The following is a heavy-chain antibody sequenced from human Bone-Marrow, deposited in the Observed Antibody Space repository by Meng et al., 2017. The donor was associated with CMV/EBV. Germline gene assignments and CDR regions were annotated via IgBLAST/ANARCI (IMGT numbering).Heavy chain of an antibody. Sequence: SETLSLTCSVSGDSISSSNSYWGWSRQPPGKGLEWIGYIYYSGSTNYNPSLKSRVTISVDTSKNQFSLKLSSVTAADTAVYYCARAGFLEWLYTTYFDYWGQGTLVTVSS. J-gene: IGHJ4*02. V-gene: IGHV4-61*05. CDR3: ARAGFLEWLYTTYFDY. CDR1: GDSISSSNSY. CDR2: IYYSGST. D-gene: IGHD3-3*01.